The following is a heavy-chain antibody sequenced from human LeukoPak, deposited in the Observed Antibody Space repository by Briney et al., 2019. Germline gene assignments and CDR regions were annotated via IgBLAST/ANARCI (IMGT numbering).Heavy chain of an antibody. CDR2: INGGGGNT. CDR1: EFTFNTYA. J-gene: IGHJ3*02. CDR3: AKDQRRSSIGGGAFDI. D-gene: IGHD6-13*01. Sequence: GGSLRLSCAASEFTFNTYAMSWVRQAPGKGLEWVSIINGGGGNTYYAESVKGRFTISRDNSKSTLYLQMNSLRAGDTAVYYCAKDQRRSSIGGGAFDIWGQGTMVTVSS. V-gene: IGHV3-23*01.